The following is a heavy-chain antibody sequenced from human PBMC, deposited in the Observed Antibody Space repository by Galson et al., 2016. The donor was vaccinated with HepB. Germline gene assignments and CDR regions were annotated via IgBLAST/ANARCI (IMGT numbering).Heavy chain of an antibody. CDR3: AKQKGGAVAGDSFDL. CDR1: GFTFTKYG. Sequence: SLRLSCAASGFTFTKYGIDWVRQAPGKGLEWVAVVSFDGSQKYYAESVKGRFTISRDDSKNTVSLQMSSLRVEDTAVYYCAKQKGGAVAGDSFDLWGQGTLVTIS. V-gene: IGHV3-30*18. D-gene: IGHD6-19*01. J-gene: IGHJ4*02. CDR2: VSFDGSQK.